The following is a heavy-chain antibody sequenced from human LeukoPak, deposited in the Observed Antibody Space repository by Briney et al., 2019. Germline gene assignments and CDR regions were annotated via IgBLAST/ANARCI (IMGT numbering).Heavy chain of an antibody. Sequence: PSETLSLTCTVSGGSISSSSYYWGWIRQPPGKWLEWIGSLYYGGRTYYNPSLKSRVTISVDTSKNQFSLRLSSVTATDTAVYYCAMTTVTTFFAASEDCWGQGTLLTVSS. D-gene: IGHD4-17*01. CDR2: LYYGGRT. J-gene: IGHJ4*02. CDR3: AMTTVTTFFAASEDC. V-gene: IGHV4-39*01. CDR1: GGSISSSSYY.